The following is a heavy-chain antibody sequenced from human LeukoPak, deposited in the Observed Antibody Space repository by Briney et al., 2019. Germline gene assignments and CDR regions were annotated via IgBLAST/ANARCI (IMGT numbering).Heavy chain of an antibody. CDR1: GFPLSSYS. J-gene: IGHJ4*02. Sequence: GGSLRLSCAASGFPLSSYSINWFRQAPGKGLEWVAYISASSSNIYYVDSVKGRFTVSRDNPKSSLFLQMNSPRAEDTAVYYCARVKGSYFDYWGQGALVTVSS. CDR2: ISASSSNI. D-gene: IGHD2-15*01. CDR3: ARVKGSYFDY. V-gene: IGHV3-48*01.